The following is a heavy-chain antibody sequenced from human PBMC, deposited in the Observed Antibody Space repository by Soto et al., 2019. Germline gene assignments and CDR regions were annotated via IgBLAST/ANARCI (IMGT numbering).Heavy chain of an antibody. D-gene: IGHD6-19*01. J-gene: IGHJ4*02. CDR3: ARDADHIELRYSSGWYPHYFDY. CDR1: GYTFTSYY. CDR2: INPSGGST. Sequence: GASVKVSCKASGYTFTSYYMHWVRQAPGQGLEWMGIINPSGGSTSYAQKFQGRVTMTRDTSTSTVYMELSSLRPEDTAVYYCARDADHIELRYSSGWYPHYFDYWGQGTLVTVSS. V-gene: IGHV1-46*03.